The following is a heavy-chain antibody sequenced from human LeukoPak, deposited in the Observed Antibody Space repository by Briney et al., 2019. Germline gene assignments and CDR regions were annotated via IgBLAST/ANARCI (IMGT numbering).Heavy chain of an antibody. V-gene: IGHV1-2*02. Sequence: ASVKVSCKASGYTFTDYYMHWVRQAPGQGLEWMGWINPNSGGTNYAQKFQDRVTMTRDTSISTAYMELSRLRSDDTAVYYCARVTTNWYFDLWGRGTLVTVSS. CDR3: ARVTTNWYFDL. CDR1: GYTFTDYY. CDR2: INPNSGGT. D-gene: IGHD4-17*01. J-gene: IGHJ2*01.